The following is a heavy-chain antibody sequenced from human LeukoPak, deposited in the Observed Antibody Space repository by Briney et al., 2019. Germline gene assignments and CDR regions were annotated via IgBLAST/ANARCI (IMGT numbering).Heavy chain of an antibody. D-gene: IGHD3-3*01. CDR3: AKGSGYFGWYYDL. CDR1: GFTFSSYG. V-gene: IGHV3-30*18. CDR2: ISYDGSNK. Sequence: PGGSLRLSCAASGFTFSSYGMHWVRQAPGKGLEWVAVISYDGSNKYYADSAKGRFTISRDNSKNTLYLQMNSLRAEDTAVYYCAKGSGYFGWYYDLWGRGTLVTVSS. J-gene: IGHJ2*01.